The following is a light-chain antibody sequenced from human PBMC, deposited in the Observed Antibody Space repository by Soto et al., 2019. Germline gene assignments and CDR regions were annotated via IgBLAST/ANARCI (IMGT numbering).Light chain of an antibody. CDR1: SSDVGGYNY. CDR2: EVV. Sequence: QSVLTQPASVSGSPGQSITISCTGTSSDVGGYNYVSWYQQHPGKAPKLMIYEVVNRPSGVSYRFSGSKSGNTASLTISGLQAEDEADYYCCSYTSSSTPYVFGTGTKVTVL. J-gene: IGLJ1*01. CDR3: CSYTSSSTPYV. V-gene: IGLV2-14*01.